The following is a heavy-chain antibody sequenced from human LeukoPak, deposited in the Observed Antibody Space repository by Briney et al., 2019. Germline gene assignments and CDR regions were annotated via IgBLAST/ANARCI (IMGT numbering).Heavy chain of an antibody. J-gene: IGHJ4*02. CDR2: ISSSSNYI. CDR1: GFTFSSYE. CDR3: ARGPGKASFDY. Sequence: GGSLRLSCAASGFTFSSYEMNWVRQAPGKGLEWVSSISSSSNYIYYADSMKGRFTISRDNAKNSLYLQMNSPRAEDTAVYYCARGPGKASFDYWGQGTLVTVSS. D-gene: IGHD3-10*01. V-gene: IGHV3-21*04.